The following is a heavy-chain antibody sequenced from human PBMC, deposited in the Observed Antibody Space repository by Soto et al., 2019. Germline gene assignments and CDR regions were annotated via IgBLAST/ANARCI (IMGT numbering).Heavy chain of an antibody. V-gene: IGHV3-72*01. J-gene: IGHJ4*02. CDR2: IRNRANSHTT. CDR3: ATLERIVGGTWDY. Sequence: EVQLVESGGGLVQPGGSLRLSCAASGFTFSDHYMDWVRQSPGKGLEWVGRIRNRANSHTTVYAASVKGRFTISRDDSKNSVFLEMNSLKTEYTAVYYCATLERIVGGTWDYWGQGTLVTVSS. D-gene: IGHD1-26*01. CDR1: GFTFSDHY.